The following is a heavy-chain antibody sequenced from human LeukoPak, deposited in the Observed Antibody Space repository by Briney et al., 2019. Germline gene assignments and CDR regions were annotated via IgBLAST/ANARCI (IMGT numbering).Heavy chain of an antibody. J-gene: IGHJ6*03. CDR2: INPSGGST. D-gene: IGHD6-6*01. Sequence: GASVKVSCKASGYILSSYNMHWVRQAPGQGLEWMGIINPSGGSTSYAQKFQGRVTMTRDMSTSTVYMELRSLRSEDTAVYYCARGQLVTSYFYYMDVWGKGTTVTVSS. CDR1: GYILSSYN. V-gene: IGHV1-46*01. CDR3: ARGQLVTSYFYYMDV.